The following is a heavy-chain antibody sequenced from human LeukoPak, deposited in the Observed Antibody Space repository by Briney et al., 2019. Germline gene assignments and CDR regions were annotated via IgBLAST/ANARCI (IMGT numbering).Heavy chain of an antibody. CDR3: AREDGSSGYDDF. J-gene: IGHJ4*02. CDR1: GGSISSYY. D-gene: IGHD5-12*01. V-gene: IGHV4-59*12. Sequence: SETLSLTCTVSGGSISSYYWSWIRQPPGKGLEWIGYIYYSGSTNYNPSLKSRVTISVDTSKNQFPLKLSSVTAADTAVYYCAREDGSSGYDDFWGQGTLVTVSS. CDR2: IYYSGST.